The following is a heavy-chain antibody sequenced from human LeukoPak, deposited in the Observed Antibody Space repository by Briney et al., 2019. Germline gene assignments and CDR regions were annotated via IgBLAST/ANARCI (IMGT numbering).Heavy chain of an antibody. V-gene: IGHV1-2*02. Sequence: ASVRVSCKASGYTFTCYYMHWVRQAPGQGLEWMGWINPNSGGTNYAQKFQGRVTMTRDTSISTAYMELSRLRSDDTAVYYCARAGYSGSSNWFDPWGQGTLVTVSS. D-gene: IGHD1-26*01. CDR3: ARAGYSGSSNWFDP. CDR2: INPNSGGT. J-gene: IGHJ5*02. CDR1: GYTFTCYY.